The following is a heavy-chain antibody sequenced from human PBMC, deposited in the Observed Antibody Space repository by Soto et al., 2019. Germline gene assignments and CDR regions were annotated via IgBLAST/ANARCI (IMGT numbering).Heavy chain of an antibody. V-gene: IGHV1-69*04. J-gene: IGHJ4*02. Sequence: SVKVSCKASGGTFSSYTISWVRQAPGQGLEWMGRIIPILGIANYAQKFQGRVTITADKSTSTAYMELSSLRSEDTAVYYCARDSPYYYDSSGYLGWGQGTLVTVSS. CDR1: GGTFSSYT. CDR3: ARDSPYYYDSSGYLG. CDR2: IIPILGIA. D-gene: IGHD3-22*01.